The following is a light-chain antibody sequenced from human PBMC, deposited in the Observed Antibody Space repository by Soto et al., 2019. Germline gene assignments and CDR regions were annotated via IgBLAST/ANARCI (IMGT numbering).Light chain of an antibody. CDR2: DVS. CDR3: QQYGSSPRT. V-gene: IGKV3-20*01. Sequence: EIVLTQSPATLSLSPGERGTLSCRASESVTNYLAWYQQKPGQAPRLLVYDVSNRATGIPDRFSGSGSGTDFTLTISRLEPEDFAVYYCQQYGSSPRTFGQGTKVDIK. CDR1: ESVTNY. J-gene: IGKJ1*01.